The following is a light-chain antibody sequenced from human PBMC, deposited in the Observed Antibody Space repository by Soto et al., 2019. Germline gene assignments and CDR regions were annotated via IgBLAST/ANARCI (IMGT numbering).Light chain of an antibody. Sequence: QSVLTQSPSASASLGASVKLTCTLSSGHSNYAIAWHQQQPEKGPRYLMKLNSDGSHSKGDGIPDRFSGSSSGAERYLTISSLQSEDEADYYCQTWGTGIGVFGGGTKLTVL. CDR2: LNSDGSH. J-gene: IGLJ2*01. CDR3: QTWGTGIGV. V-gene: IGLV4-69*01. CDR1: SGHSNYA.